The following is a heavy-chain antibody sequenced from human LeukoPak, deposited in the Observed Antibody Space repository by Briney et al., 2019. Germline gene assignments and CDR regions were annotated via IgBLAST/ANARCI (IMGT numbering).Heavy chain of an antibody. Sequence: SETLSLTCTVSGGSISSYYWSWIRQPPGKGLEWIGEINHSGSTNYNPSLKSRVTMSVDTSKDQFSLKLSSVTAADTAVFYCARGTRNRRYYDSSVYVDYWGQGTLVTVSS. J-gene: IGHJ4*02. V-gene: IGHV4-34*01. CDR2: INHSGST. D-gene: IGHD3-22*01. CDR3: ARGTRNRRYYDSSVYVDY. CDR1: GGSISSYY.